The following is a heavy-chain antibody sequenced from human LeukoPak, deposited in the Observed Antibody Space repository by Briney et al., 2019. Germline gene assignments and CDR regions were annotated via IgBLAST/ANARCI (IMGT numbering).Heavy chain of an antibody. CDR3: ARGDRNMVRGVIIYNYYYYMDV. J-gene: IGHJ6*03. V-gene: IGHV4-39*07. D-gene: IGHD3-10*01. CDR1: GDSISSSTYY. Sequence: SETLSLTCTVSGDSISSSTYYWGWIRQPPGMGLEWIGTIYYSGSTYYNPSLKSRVTISVDTSKNQFSLKLNSVTAADTAVYYCARGDRNMVRGVIIYNYYYYMDVWGKGTTVTVSS. CDR2: IYYSGST.